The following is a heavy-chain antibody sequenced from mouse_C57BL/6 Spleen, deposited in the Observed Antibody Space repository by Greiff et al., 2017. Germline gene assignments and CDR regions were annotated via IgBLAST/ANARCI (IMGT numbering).Heavy chain of an antibody. Sequence: ESGPGLVKPSQSLSLTCSVTGYSITSGYYWNWLRQFPGNKLEWMGYISYDGSNNYNPSLKNRISITRDTSKNQFFLKLNSVTTEDTATYYCARGPSHSSGYDYWGQGTTLTVSS. CDR1: GYSITSGYY. V-gene: IGHV3-6*01. J-gene: IGHJ2*01. CDR3: ARGPSHSSGYDY. CDR2: ISYDGSN. D-gene: IGHD3-2*02.